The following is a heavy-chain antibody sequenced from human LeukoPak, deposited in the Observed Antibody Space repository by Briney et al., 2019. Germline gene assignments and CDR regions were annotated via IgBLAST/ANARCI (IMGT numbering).Heavy chain of an antibody. CDR1: GGSISSSSYY. CDR3: ARQTCSGGSCYSVGWFDP. Sequence: SETLSLTCTVSGGSISSSSYYWGWIRQPPGKGLVWIGSIYYSGSTYYNPSLKSRVSISVDTSKNQFSLKLSSVTAADTAVYYCARQTCSGGSCYSVGWFDPWGQGTLVTVSS. CDR2: IYYSGST. D-gene: IGHD2-15*01. V-gene: IGHV4-39*01. J-gene: IGHJ5*02.